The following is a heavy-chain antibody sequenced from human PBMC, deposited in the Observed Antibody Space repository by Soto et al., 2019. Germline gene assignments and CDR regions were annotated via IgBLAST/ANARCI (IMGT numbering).Heavy chain of an antibody. J-gene: IGHJ4*02. V-gene: IGHV3-23*01. Sequence: GGSLRLSCVASGLTFGSRAMTWVRQAPGEGLQWVSTITDTGGDAKYADSVKGRFVISRDNSKKTLYLQMTSLTAEDSAMYYCAREWTDSYPGGRIFDIWGRATLVNASS. CDR3: AREWTDSYPGGRIFDI. CDR2: ITDTGGDA. CDR1: GLTFGSRA. D-gene: IGHD2-21*01.